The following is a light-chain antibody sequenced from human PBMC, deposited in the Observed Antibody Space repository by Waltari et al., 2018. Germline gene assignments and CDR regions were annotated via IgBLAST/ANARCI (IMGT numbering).Light chain of an antibody. CDR3: SSYTSSSTLV. CDR1: SSDVGGYNY. CDR2: DVS. Sequence: QSALTQPASVSGSPGQSITISCTGTSSDVGGYNYVSWYQQHPGKAPKLMIYDVSNQPSGVYNRFSGSKSGNTAFLTISGLQAEDEADYYCSSYTSSSTLVFGGGTKLTVL. V-gene: IGLV2-14*03. J-gene: IGLJ2*01.